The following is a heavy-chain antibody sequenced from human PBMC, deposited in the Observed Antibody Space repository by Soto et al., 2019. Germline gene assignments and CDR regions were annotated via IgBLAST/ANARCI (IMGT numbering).Heavy chain of an antibody. J-gene: IGHJ6*02. V-gene: IGHV3-64D*06. Sequence: GGSLRLSCSASGFTFSSYAMHWVRQAPGKGLEYVSAISSNGGSTYYADSVKGRFTISRDNSKNTLYLQMSSLRAEDTAVYYCVKGDLFGVVIPILYGMDVWGQGTTVTVSS. CDR1: GFTFSSYA. CDR2: ISSNGGST. CDR3: VKGDLFGVVIPILYGMDV. D-gene: IGHD3-3*01.